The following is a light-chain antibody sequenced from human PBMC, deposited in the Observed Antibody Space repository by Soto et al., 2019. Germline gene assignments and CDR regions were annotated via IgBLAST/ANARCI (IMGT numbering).Light chain of an antibody. V-gene: IGKV1-5*03. CDR1: QSISTW. J-gene: IGKJ1*01. CDR2: KAS. CDR3: QQYSGFSTT. Sequence: DIQMTQSPSTLSAYVGDRVTITCRASQSISTWLAWYQQKPGKAPKLLIYKASTLESGVPSRFSGSGSGTEYTLPISSLQADDFATDYCQQYSGFSTTFGQGTRVEVK.